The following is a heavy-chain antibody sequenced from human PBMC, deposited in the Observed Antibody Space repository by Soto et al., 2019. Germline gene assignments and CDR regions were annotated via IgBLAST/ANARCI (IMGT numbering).Heavy chain of an antibody. CDR3: VGEYYYGIDV. Sequence: QEQLVESGGGLVKPGGSLRLSCAASGFTFSAYYMQWMRQAPGKGLEWVSYITSSSDYTNYAGSVKGRFTISRYKAKNSLYLKMNRLRVEDTVVYYCVGEYYYGIDVWGQGTRVTVSS. CDR2: ITSSSDYT. J-gene: IGHJ6*02. CDR1: GFTFSAYY. V-gene: IGHV3-11*05.